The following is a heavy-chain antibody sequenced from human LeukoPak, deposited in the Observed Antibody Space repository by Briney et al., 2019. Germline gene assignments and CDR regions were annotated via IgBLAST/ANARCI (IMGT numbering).Heavy chain of an antibody. V-gene: IGHV4-59*12. J-gene: IGHJ4*02. Sequence: SETLPLTCTVSGGSISSYYWRWIRQPPGKALEWIGYIDHSGPPPYHPSHKSRVTISVDTSKNQFSLKLSSVTAADTAVYYCARGYYDSSGYLFLDYWGQGTLVTVSS. CDR2: IDHSGPP. CDR3: ARGYYDSSGYLFLDY. D-gene: IGHD3-22*01. CDR1: GGSISSYY.